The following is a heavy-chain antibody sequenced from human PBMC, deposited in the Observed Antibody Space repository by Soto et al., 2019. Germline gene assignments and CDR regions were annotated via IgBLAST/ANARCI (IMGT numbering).Heavy chain of an antibody. V-gene: IGHV4-31*03. CDR2: IYYTGHT. J-gene: IGHJ3*02. CDR1: GVSINSGGYY. CDR3: ARGSPLERDALDI. D-gene: IGHD1-1*01. Sequence: QVQLQESGPGLVKPSQTLSLTCSVSGVSINSGGYYWSWIRHHPGKGLEWIGYIYYTGHTFYNPSLKSRVAMSVDTSKNQFSLKLSSVTAADTAVYYCARGSPLERDALDIWGQGTMVTVSS.